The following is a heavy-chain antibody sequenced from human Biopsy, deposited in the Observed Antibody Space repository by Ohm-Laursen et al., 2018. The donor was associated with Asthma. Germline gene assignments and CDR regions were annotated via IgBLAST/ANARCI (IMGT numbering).Heavy chain of an antibody. V-gene: IGHV3-30*03. CDR1: GFTFSNYG. Sequence: SLRLSCAASGFTFSNYGMHWVRQVAGKGLDWVAVVTYDGISQYYAESVKGRFTISRDNSRNTLNLQMNSVRPDNTAVYFCARERAGVLGSYNGMDVWGPGTTVSGSS. J-gene: IGHJ6*02. CDR2: VTYDGISQ. CDR3: ARERAGVLGSYNGMDV. D-gene: IGHD2-8*01.